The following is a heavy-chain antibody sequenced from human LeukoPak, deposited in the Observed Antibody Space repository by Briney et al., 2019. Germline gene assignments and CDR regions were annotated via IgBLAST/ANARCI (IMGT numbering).Heavy chain of an antibody. CDR2: ISGTGSTI. Sequence: GGSLRLSCAASGFTFSDYYMNWIRQAPGKGLEWVSYISGTGSTIYYADSVKGRFTIPRDNAKNSLYLQMSSLRGEDTAVYYCARGVGYGSGSYWGQGTLVTVSS. D-gene: IGHD3-10*01. CDR3: ARGVGYGSGSY. CDR1: GFTFSDYY. J-gene: IGHJ4*02. V-gene: IGHV3-11*01.